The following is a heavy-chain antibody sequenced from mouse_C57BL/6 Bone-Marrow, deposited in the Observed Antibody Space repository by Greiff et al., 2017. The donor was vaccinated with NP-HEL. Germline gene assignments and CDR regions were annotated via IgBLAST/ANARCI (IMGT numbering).Heavy chain of an antibody. CDR2: INPYNGGT. V-gene: IGHV1-19*01. D-gene: IGHD1-1*01. J-gene: IGHJ1*03. Sequence: EVQLQQPGPVLVKPGASVKMSCKASGYTFTDYYMNWVKQSHGKSLEWIGVINPYNGGTSYNQKFKGKATLTVDKSSSTAYMELNSLTSEDSAVYYCARGGYYYGIWYFDVWGTGTTVTVSS. CDR1: GYTFTDYY. CDR3: ARGGYYYGIWYFDV.